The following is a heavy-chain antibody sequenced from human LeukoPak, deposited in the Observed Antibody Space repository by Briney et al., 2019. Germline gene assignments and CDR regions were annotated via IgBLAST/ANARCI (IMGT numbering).Heavy chain of an antibody. Sequence: PRGSLRLSRVLSGYSFSDFIMSWVSDGPGEGAERLSYIRSSGVTIYYADSLKGRFTITRYNAKNSLYLNIHSLRAEDTAIYFCARNQPARNDGWPLFDYWGRGTLVTVSS. CDR3: ARNQPARNDGWPLFDY. D-gene: IGHD1-1*01. J-gene: IGHJ4*02. CDR2: IRSSGVTI. V-gene: IGHV3-11*01. CDR1: GYSFSDFI.